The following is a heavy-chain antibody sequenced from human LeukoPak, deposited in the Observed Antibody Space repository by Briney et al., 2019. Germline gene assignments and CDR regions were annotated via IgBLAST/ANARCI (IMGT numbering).Heavy chain of an antibody. CDR1: GYTFTTYD. D-gene: IGHD1-26*01. CDR2: ISGYNGNT. CDR3: ARVESGTSLSDY. V-gene: IGHV1-18*01. Sequence: GASVKVSCKASGYTFTTYDISWVRQAPGQGLEWMGWISGYNGNTNYAQNLQGRISMTTDTSTSTAYMELRSLRSDDTAVYYCARVESGTSLSDYWGQGTLVTVSS. J-gene: IGHJ4*02.